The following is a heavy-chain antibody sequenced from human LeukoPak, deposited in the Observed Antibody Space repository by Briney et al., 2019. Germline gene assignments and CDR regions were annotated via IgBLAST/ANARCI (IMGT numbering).Heavy chain of an antibody. CDR3: AREYCNGGSCPFDY. Sequence: PSETLSLTCTVSGASISSYYWSWIRQPPGKGLEWIGYIYYSGSTNYNPSLKSRVTLSVDTSKNQFSLKLSSVTAADTAVYYCAREYCNGGSCPFDYWGQGTLVTVSS. CDR2: IYYSGST. CDR1: GASISSYY. D-gene: IGHD2-15*01. V-gene: IGHV4-59*01. J-gene: IGHJ4*02.